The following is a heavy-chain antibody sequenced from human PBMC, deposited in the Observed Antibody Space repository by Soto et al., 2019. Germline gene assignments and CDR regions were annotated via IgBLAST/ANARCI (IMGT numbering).Heavy chain of an antibody. V-gene: IGHV3-48*02. CDR2: IRMSSTTM. D-gene: IGHD3-16*01. Sequence: EVRLVESGGGLVQPGGSLRLSCAASGFSFSRYAMSWVRQAQGKGLEWISNIRMSSTTMFYADSVKGRFTISRDNAQKSLFLEMNSLRDDDTAMYFCARDAIGDATNWFDPWGQGTLVTVSS. J-gene: IGHJ5*02. CDR1: GFSFSRYA. CDR3: ARDAIGDATNWFDP.